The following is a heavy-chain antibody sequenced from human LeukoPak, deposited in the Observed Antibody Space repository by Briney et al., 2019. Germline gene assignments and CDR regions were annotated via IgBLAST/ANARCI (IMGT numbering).Heavy chain of an antibody. D-gene: IGHD1-26*01. J-gene: IGHJ4*02. V-gene: IGHV3-21*01. CDR1: GFTFTSYS. CDR3: ATKTSGSYPFDY. CDR2: ISSSSTSI. Sequence: GGSLRLSCAASGFTFTSYSMNWVRQAPGKGLEWVSSISSSSTSIYYADPVKGRFTISRDNAKNSLYLQMNSLRAEDTAVYYCATKTSGSYPFDYWGQGTLVTVSS.